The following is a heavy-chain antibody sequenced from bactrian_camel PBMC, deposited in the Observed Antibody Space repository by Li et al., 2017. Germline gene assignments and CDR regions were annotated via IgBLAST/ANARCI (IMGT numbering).Heavy chain of an antibody. V-gene: IGHV3S6*01. CDR1: GITVSGYC. CDR2: MYREGNP. Sequence: VQLVESGGGSVQAGGSLRLSCAASGITVSGYCMAWFRQAPGRGREEVARMYREGNPIYPDSVKGRFTVSKDNAKNSLYLQMSSLKPEDTAMYYCAADRSCYTSIVFYGYQGQGTQVTVS. J-gene: IGHJ4*01. D-gene: IGHD3*01.